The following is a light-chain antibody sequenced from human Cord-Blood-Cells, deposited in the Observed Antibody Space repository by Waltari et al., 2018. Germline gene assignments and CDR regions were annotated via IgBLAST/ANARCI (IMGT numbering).Light chain of an antibody. CDR1: QSISSY. Sequence: DIQMTQSPSSLSASVGDRVTITCRASQSISSYLNWYQQKPGKAPKLLIYAASSLQSGVPSRFSGIGAGTDFTRTSSSLQPEDFATYYCQQSYSTPLTFGGGTKVEIK. J-gene: IGKJ4*01. CDR2: AAS. V-gene: IGKV1-39*01. CDR3: QQSYSTPLT.